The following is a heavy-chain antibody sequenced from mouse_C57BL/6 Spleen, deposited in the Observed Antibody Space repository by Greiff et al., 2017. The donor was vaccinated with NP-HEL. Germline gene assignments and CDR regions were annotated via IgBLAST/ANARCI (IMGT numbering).Heavy chain of an antibody. J-gene: IGHJ4*01. CDR1: GYTFTSYW. CDR2: IDPSDSYT. CDR3: ARSSRQLRPLYAMDY. Sequence: QVQLQQPGAELVMPGASVKLSCKASGYTFTSYWMHWVKQRPGQGLEWIGEIDPSDSYTNYNQKFKGKSTLTVDKSSSTAYMQLSRLTSEDSAVYYCARSSRQLRPLYAMDYWGQGTSVTVSS. D-gene: IGHD3-2*02. V-gene: IGHV1-69*01.